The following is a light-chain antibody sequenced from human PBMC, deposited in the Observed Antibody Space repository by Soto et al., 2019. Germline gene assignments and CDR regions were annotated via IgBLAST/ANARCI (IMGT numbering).Light chain of an antibody. CDR2: GAS. V-gene: IGKV3-20*01. J-gene: IGKJ2*01. CDR3: QQYGSSPYT. CDR1: QSVSSXY. Sequence: EIVLTQSPGTLSLSPGERATLSCRASQSVSSXYLAWYQQKPGQAPRPLIYGASSRATGIPDRFSGSGSGTDXXLXISXXEPEDFAVYYCQQYGSSPYTFGQGTKLEIK.